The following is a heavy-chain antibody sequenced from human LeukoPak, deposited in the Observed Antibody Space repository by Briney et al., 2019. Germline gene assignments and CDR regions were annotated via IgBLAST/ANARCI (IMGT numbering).Heavy chain of an antibody. D-gene: IGHD6-6*01. Sequence: GGSLRLSCAASGFTFDDYAMHWVRQAPGKGLEWVAVISYDGSNKYYADSVKGRFTISRDNSKNTLYLQMNSLRAEDTAVYYCANLPVSSPFDYWGQGTLVTVSS. J-gene: IGHJ4*02. CDR2: ISYDGSNK. V-gene: IGHV3-30*18. CDR3: ANLPVSSPFDY. CDR1: GFTFDDYA.